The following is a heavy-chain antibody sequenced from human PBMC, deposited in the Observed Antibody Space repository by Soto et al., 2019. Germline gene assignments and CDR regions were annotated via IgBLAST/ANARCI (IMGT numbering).Heavy chain of an antibody. CDR2: IDPIDSYT. CDR1: GYSLTRYW. Sequence: GESLNISCKGSGYSLTRYWISWVRQIPWKGLAWMGRIDPIDSYTNYSPSFQGQVTISADKSISTAYLQWSSLKASDTAMYYCARHHYYGSGHYGMEVWGKETTVNASS. J-gene: IGHJ6*04. D-gene: IGHD3-10*01. CDR3: ARHHYYGSGHYGMEV. V-gene: IGHV5-10-1*01.